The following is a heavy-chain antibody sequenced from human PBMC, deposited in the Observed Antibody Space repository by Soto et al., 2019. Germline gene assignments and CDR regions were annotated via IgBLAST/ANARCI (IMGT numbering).Heavy chain of an antibody. J-gene: IGHJ4*02. V-gene: IGHV3-23*01. CDR3: AKDRSTGDPPPYYFDY. CDR2: ISGSGGST. CDR1: GFTFSSYA. Sequence: PGGSLRLSCAASGFTFSSYAMSWVRQAPGKGLEWVSAISGSGGSTYYADSVKGRFTISRDNSKNTLYLQMNSLRAEDTAVYYCAKDRSTGDPPPYYFDYWGQGTLVTVSS. D-gene: IGHD2-21*02.